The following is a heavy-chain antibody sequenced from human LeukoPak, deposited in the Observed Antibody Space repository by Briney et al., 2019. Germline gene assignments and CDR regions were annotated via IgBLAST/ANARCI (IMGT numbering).Heavy chain of an antibody. J-gene: IGHJ4*02. V-gene: IGHV1-2*02. D-gene: IGHD3-9*01. Sequence: GASVKVSCKASGYTFTGYYMHWVRQAPGQGLEWMGWINPNSGGTNYAQKFQGRVTMTRDTSISTAYMELSRLRSDDTAVYYCARGPANYDILTYLDYWGQGTLVTVSS. CDR3: ARGPANYDILTYLDY. CDR1: GYTFTGYY. CDR2: INPNSGGT.